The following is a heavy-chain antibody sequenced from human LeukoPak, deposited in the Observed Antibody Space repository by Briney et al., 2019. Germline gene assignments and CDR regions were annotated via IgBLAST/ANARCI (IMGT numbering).Heavy chain of an antibody. J-gene: IGHJ4*02. V-gene: IGHV4-59*01. D-gene: IGHD6-13*01. CDR3: ATTRIPAAQVDF. CDR2: IFYSGTI. Sequence: PSETLSLTCTVSGGSMSSYYWSWIRQPPGKGLEWIGYIFYSGTINYNPSLKSRATISIDTSKNQFSLKLTSATAADTAVYYCATTRIPAAQVDFWGQGTLVTVSS. CDR1: GGSMSSYY.